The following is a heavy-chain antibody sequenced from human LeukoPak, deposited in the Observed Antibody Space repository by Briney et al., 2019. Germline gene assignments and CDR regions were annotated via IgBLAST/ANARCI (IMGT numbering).Heavy chain of an antibody. D-gene: IGHD6-13*01. Sequence: PGGSRRLSCAASGFNFSTYVMSWVRQAPGKGLEWVSIISSSGDSTYYADSVKGRFTISRDTSKNTLYLQMNSLRAEDTAVYYCAKVISSSCGIGGYWGQGTLVTVSS. V-gene: IGHV3-23*01. J-gene: IGHJ4*02. CDR3: AKVISSSCGIGGY. CDR1: GFNFSTYV. CDR2: ISSSGDST.